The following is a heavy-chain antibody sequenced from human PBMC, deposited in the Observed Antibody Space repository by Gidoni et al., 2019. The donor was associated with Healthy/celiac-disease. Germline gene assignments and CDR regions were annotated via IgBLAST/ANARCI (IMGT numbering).Heavy chain of an antibody. J-gene: IGHJ5*02. CDR1: GGTFSSYA. CDR3: ARDVVVEPYYYDSSGYYNLVRFDP. Sequence: QVQLVQSGAAVKRPGSSVKVSCKASGGTFSSYAISWVRQAPGQGLEWMGGIIPILGIANYAQKFQGRVTITADKSTSTAYMELSSLRSEDTAVYYCARDVVVEPYYYDSSGYYNLVRFDPWGQGTLVTVSS. CDR2: IIPILGIA. D-gene: IGHD3-22*01. V-gene: IGHV1-69*10.